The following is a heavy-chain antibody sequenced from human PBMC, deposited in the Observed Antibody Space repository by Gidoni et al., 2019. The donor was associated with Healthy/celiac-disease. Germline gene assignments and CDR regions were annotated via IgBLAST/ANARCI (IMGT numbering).Heavy chain of an antibody. J-gene: IGHJ4*02. CDR1: GFTFNNAW. CDR3: STGITMVRGVTHYFDY. Sequence: EVQLVESGGGLVKPGGSLSLSCAASGFTFNNAWMTWVRQAPGKGLEWVGRIKSKTDGGTTDYAAPVKGRFTVSRDDSKNTLYLQMNSLKTEDTAVYYCSTGITMVRGVTHYFDYWGQGTLVTVSS. CDR2: IKSKTDGGTT. D-gene: IGHD3-10*01. V-gene: IGHV3-15*01.